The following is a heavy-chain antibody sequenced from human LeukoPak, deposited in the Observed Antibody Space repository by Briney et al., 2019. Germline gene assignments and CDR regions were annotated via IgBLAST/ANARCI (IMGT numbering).Heavy chain of an antibody. D-gene: IGHD3-22*01. Sequence: SAVKVSCKASRYTFTSYGISWVRQAPGQGLEWMGWISAYNGNTNYAQNLQGRVTMTTETSTSTAYMDLRSLRSDDTAVYYCARPLYYDSTGYQQYYFDHWGQGTLVTVSS. CDR1: RYTFTSYG. CDR3: ARPLYYDSTGYQQYYFDH. J-gene: IGHJ4*02. CDR2: ISAYNGNT. V-gene: IGHV1-18*01.